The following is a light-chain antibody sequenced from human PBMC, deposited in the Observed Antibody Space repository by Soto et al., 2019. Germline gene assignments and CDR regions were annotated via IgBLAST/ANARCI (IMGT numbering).Light chain of an antibody. Sequence: EIVLTQSRATLSLSPGERATLSCRASQTFSSHLAWYQQKPGQAPRLPIYDASKRATGIPARFSGRGSETDFTLTISSLEPEDFAVYYCQQRSNWPPVITFGQGTRLEIK. V-gene: IGKV3-11*01. CDR2: DAS. CDR3: QQRSNWPPVIT. J-gene: IGKJ5*01. CDR1: QTFSSH.